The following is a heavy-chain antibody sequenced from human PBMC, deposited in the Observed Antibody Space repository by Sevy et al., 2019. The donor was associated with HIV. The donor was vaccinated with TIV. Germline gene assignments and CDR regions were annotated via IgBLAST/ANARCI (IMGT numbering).Heavy chain of an antibody. J-gene: IGHJ3*02. D-gene: IGHD5-12*01. CDR2: INTNTGNP. CDR1: GYTFTNYA. CDR3: TRGFIGYNSGDAFDI. Sequence: ASVKVSCKASGYTFTNYAMNWVRQAPGQGLQWMGWINTNTGNPTYAQAFTGRFVFSLDTSVSTSYLQISSLKAGDTAVYYCTRGFIGYNSGDAFDIWGQWTMVTVSS. V-gene: IGHV7-4-1*02.